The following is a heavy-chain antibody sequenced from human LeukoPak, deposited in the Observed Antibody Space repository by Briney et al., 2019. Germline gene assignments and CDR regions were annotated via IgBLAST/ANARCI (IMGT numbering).Heavy chain of an antibody. CDR3: ASAPGKAADY. CDR1: GFTVSRYY. CDR2: ISGGGVT. Sequence: PGGSLRLSCAASGFTVSRYYMSWVRQTPGKGLEWVSIISGGGVTYYADSVKGRFIVSRDKSKNTLYLQMNSLRVEDTAIYYCASAPGKAADYWGQGALVTVSS. V-gene: IGHV3-53*01. D-gene: IGHD1-14*01. J-gene: IGHJ4*02.